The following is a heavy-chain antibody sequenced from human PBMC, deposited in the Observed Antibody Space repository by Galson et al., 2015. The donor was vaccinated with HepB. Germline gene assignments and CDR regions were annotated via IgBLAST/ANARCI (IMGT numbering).Heavy chain of an antibody. Sequence: SLRLSCAASGFTFSKYAMSWVRQTPGQGLQWVSTINDNAGGTYYADSVKGRFTISRDNSQNTLYLQMNSLTAEDTALYYCTKGASPGALYTMDVWGQGTTVTVSS. CDR1: GFTFSKYA. CDR2: INDNAGGT. CDR3: TKGASPGALYTMDV. D-gene: IGHD2-8*01. J-gene: IGHJ6*02. V-gene: IGHV3-23*01.